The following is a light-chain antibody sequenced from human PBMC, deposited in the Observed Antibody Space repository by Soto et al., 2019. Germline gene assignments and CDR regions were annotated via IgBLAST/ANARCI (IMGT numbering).Light chain of an antibody. V-gene: IGKV1-39*01. CDR3: QQSFSTPRFT. Sequence: GDRGTITCRASQSIRSCLAWYQQKPGKAPKLLIYGASSLQSGVPSRFSGGGSGTDFTLTISSLQHEDFATYYCQQSFSTPRFTFGPGTKVDIK. CDR1: QSIRSC. J-gene: IGKJ3*01. CDR2: GAS.